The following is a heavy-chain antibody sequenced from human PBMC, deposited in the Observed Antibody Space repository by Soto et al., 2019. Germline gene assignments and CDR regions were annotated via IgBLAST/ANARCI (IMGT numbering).Heavy chain of an antibody. CDR1: GLSFLNYA. CDR2: ISAGGSST. CDR3: AHPRGYGVFDAYDI. Sequence: VVTLSISCVASGLSFLNYAMNWVRQAPGKGLEWVSAISAGGSSTYYADSVKGRFTISRDNSMNALYLEMNSLRSDDTAVYYCAHPRGYGVFDAYDIWGQGAMVT. V-gene: IGHV3-23*01. D-gene: IGHD4-17*01. J-gene: IGHJ3*02.